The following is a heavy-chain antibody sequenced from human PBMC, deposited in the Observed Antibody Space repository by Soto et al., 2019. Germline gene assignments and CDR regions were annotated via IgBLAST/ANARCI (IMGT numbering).Heavy chain of an antibody. CDR3: ARELARHFDL. CDR2: ISYDGSNK. D-gene: IGHD1-1*01. V-gene: IGHV3-30-3*01. CDR1: GFTFSSYA. Sequence: QVQLVESGGGVVQPGRSLRLSCAVSGFTFSSYAMHWVRQAPGKGLEWVAVISYDGSNKYYADSVKGRFTISRDNSKNTLYLEMNSLRAEDTAVYYCARELARHFDLWGRGTLVTVAS. J-gene: IGHJ2*01.